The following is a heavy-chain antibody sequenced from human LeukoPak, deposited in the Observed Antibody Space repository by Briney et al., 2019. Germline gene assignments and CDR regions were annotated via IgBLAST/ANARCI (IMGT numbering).Heavy chain of an antibody. Sequence: GGSLRLSCATSGFTFSSYAMSWVRQAPGKGLEWVSTITTSGGSTYYADSVKGRFTISRDNSKNTLYLQMNSLRAEDTAVYYCARRSYYDLDYFDYWGQGTLVTVSS. CDR3: ARRSYYDLDYFDY. CDR2: ITTSGGST. V-gene: IGHV3-23*01. CDR1: GFTFSSYA. D-gene: IGHD1-26*01. J-gene: IGHJ4*02.